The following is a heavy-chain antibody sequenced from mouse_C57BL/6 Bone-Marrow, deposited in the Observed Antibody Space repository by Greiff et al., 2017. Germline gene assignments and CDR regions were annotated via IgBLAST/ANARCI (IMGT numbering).Heavy chain of an antibody. V-gene: IGHV1-59*01. CDR1: GYTFTSYW. J-gene: IGHJ2*01. CDR3: ASYGSSLDY. CDR2: IDPSDSYT. Sequence: QVQLKQPGAELVRPGTSVKLSCKASGYTFTSYWMHWVKQRPGQGLEWIGVIDPSDSYTNYNQKFKGKATLTVDTSSSTSYMQLSSLTSEDSAVLYCASYGSSLDYWGQGTTLTVSS. D-gene: IGHD1-1*01.